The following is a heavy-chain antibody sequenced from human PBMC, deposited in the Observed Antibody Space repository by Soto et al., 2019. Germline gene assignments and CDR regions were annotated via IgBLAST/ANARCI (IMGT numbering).Heavy chain of an antibody. D-gene: IGHD4-17*01. CDR2: IYYSGST. J-gene: IGHJ4*02. CDR3: ARGYGDYDFECVEY. CDR1: GGSISSYY. Sequence: SETLSLTCTVSGGSISSYYWSWIRQPPGKGLEWIGYIYYSGSTNYNPSLKSRVTTSVDTSKNQFSLKLSSVTAADTAVYYCARGYGDYDFECVEYWGQGTLVT. V-gene: IGHV4-59*01.